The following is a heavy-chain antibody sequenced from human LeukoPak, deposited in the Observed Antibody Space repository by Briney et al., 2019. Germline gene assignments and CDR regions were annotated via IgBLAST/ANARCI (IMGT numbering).Heavy chain of an antibody. CDR3: ARRGEQVYPNWFDP. Sequence: SETLSLTCAVYGESFSNYYWNWIRQPPGKGLEWIGEINHSGSTNYNPSLKSRVTISVDPSKNQSSLKLTSLTAADTAVYYCARRGEQVYPNWFDPWGQGTLVTVSS. CDR1: GESFSNYY. CDR2: INHSGST. J-gene: IGHJ5*02. D-gene: IGHD1/OR15-1a*01. V-gene: IGHV4-34*01.